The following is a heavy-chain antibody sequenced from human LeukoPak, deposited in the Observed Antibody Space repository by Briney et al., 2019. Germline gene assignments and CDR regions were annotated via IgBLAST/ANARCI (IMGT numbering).Heavy chain of an antibody. J-gene: IGHJ4*02. Sequence: ASVKVSCKASGYTFTGYYMHWVRQAPGQGLEWMGWINPNSGGTNYAQKFQGRVTMTRDTSISTAYMELSRLRSDDTAVYYCARLPPWVRGVIYFDYWGQGTLVTVSS. CDR2: INPNSGGT. CDR3: ARLPPWVRGVIYFDY. V-gene: IGHV1-2*02. CDR1: GYTFTGYY. D-gene: IGHD3-10*01.